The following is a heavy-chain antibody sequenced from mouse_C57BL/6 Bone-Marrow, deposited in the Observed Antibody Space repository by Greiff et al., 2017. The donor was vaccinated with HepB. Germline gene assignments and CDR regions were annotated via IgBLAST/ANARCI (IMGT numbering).Heavy chain of an antibody. CDR2: IYPRSGNT. D-gene: IGHD2-3*01. CDR1: GYTFTSYG. J-gene: IGHJ3*01. CDR3: ARWLLRFAY. V-gene: IGHV1-81*01. Sequence: VQLQQSGAELARPGASVKLSCKASGYTFTSYGISWVKQRTGQGLEWIGEIYPRSGNTYSNEKCKGKATLTADKSYSLAYMELRSLTSEDSAVYFCARWLLRFAYWGHGTLVTVSA.